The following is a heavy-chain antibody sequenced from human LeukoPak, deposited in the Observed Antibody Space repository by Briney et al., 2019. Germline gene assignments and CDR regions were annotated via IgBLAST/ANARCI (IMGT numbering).Heavy chain of an antibody. Sequence: ASAKVSCKASGYTFTGYYMHWARQAPGQGLEWTGILNPTGGSTTYAQKFQGRITMTRDTSTSTVYMELSSLRSEDTAVYYCARTELWHSSFDYWGQGTLVTVSS. CDR3: ARTELWHSSFDY. J-gene: IGHJ4*02. CDR1: GYTFTGYY. CDR2: LNPTGGST. V-gene: IGHV1-46*01. D-gene: IGHD3-16*01.